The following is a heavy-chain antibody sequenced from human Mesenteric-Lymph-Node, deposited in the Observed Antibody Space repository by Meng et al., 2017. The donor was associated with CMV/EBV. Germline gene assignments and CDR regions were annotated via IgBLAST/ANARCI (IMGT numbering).Heavy chain of an antibody. J-gene: IGHJ4*02. Sequence: GGSLRLSCAASGFTFSRSNMNWVRQAPGKGLEWVAAISYDGNRKYYADSVKGRFSISRDNSQNSLYLQMNSLRLEDTAIYYCTRETRSVLDYWGQGTLVTVSS. D-gene: IGHD1-7*01. CDR2: ISYDGNRK. CDR3: TRETRSVLDY. V-gene: IGHV3-30*03. CDR1: GFTFSRSN.